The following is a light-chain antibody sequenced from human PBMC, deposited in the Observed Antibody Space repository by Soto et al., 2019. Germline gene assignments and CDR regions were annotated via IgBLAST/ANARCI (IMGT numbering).Light chain of an antibody. CDR2: GVS. J-gene: IGKJ5*01. CDR1: QSVSSSY. Sequence: EIVLTQSPGTLSLSPGERATLSCRASQSVSSSYLAWYQQKPGQAPRLLIYGVSSRATGIPDRFSGSGSGTDFTLTISRLEPEDFAVYYCQHYVNSPPITFGQVTRLAIK. CDR3: QHYVNSPPIT. V-gene: IGKV3-20*01.